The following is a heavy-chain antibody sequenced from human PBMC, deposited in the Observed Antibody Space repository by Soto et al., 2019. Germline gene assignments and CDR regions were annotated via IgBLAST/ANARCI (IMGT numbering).Heavy chain of an antibody. CDR3: VKGGRGECASSTCYLRTWFDS. CDR2: IDSSGVYT. J-gene: IGHJ5*01. D-gene: IGHD2-2*01. Sequence: GGSLRLSCSASGFTFSTSAMHWVRQAPGKGLEYVSGIDSSGVYTNYADSVKGRFSISTDSSKNTLNLQMSSLRAEDTAVYYCVKGGRGECASSTCYLRTWFDSWGQGTLVTVSS. CDR1: GFTFSTSA. V-gene: IGHV3-64D*08.